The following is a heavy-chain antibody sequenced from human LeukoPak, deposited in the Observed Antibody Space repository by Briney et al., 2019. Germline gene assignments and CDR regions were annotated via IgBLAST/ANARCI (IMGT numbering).Heavy chain of an antibody. V-gene: IGHV3-33*01. Sequence: GGSLRLSCAASGFTFSSYGMHWVRQAPGKGLEWVAVIWYDGSNKYYADSVKGRFTISRDNSKNTLYLQMNSLRAEDTAVYYCVRLPVIAGAWSPIDYWGQGTRVTVSS. CDR1: GFTFSSYG. CDR2: IWYDGSNK. CDR3: VRLPVIAGAWSPIDY. D-gene: IGHD3-22*01. J-gene: IGHJ4*02.